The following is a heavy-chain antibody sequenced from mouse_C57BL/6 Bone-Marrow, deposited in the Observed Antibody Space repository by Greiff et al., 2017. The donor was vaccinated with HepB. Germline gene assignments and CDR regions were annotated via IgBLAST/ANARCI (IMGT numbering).Heavy chain of an antibody. D-gene: IGHD1-1*01. J-gene: IGHJ1*03. V-gene: IGHV14-3*01. CDR1: GFNIKNTY. CDR2: IDPANGNT. Sequence: VQLKESVAELVRPGASVKLSCTASGFNIKNTYMHWVKQRPEQGLEWIGRIDPANGNTKYAPKFQGKATITADTSSNTAYLQLSSLTSEDTAIYYCARGGYGSSYVGYFDVWGTGTTVTVSS. CDR3: ARGGYGSSYVGYFDV.